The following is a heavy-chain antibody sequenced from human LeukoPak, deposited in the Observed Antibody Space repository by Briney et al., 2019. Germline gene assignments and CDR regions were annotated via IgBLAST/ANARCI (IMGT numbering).Heavy chain of an antibody. D-gene: IGHD1-26*01. CDR3: ARGGIVGALLNY. CDR2: INPNSGGT. V-gene: IGHV1-2*02. CDR1: GYTFTGYY. Sequence: ASVKVSCKASGYTFTGYYMHWVRQAPGQRLAWMGWINPNSGGTNYAQKFQGRVTMTRDTSISTAYMELSRLRSDDTAVYYCARGGIVGALLNYWGQGTLVTVSS. J-gene: IGHJ4*02.